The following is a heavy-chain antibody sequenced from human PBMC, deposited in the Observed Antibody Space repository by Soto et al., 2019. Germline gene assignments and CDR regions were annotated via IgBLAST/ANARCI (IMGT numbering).Heavy chain of an antibody. V-gene: IGHV4-39*01. Sequence: SETLSLTCTVSGGSISSSGYYWGWIRQPPGKGLEWIGSIYYSGSTYYNPSLKSRVTISVDTSKNQFSLKLSSVTAADTAVYYCARGRTSGTLFDYWGQGTLVTVSS. CDR1: GGSISSSGYY. CDR3: ARGRTSGTLFDY. CDR2: IYYSGST. D-gene: IGHD2-2*01. J-gene: IGHJ4*02.